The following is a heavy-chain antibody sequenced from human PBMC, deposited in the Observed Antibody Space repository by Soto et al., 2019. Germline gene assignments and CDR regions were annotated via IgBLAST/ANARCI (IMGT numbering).Heavy chain of an antibody. CDR2: LSGSGGTI. D-gene: IGHD3-22*01. V-gene: IGHV3-23*01. J-gene: IGHJ5*02. Sequence: VGSLRLSCTASGFTFSTYAMSWVRQAPGKGLEWVSALSGSGGTIYYADSVKGRFTISRDNAKNSLYLQMNSLRAEDTAVYYCARATFYDSSGYSWGQGTLVTVSS. CDR3: ARATFYDSSGYS. CDR1: GFTFSTYA.